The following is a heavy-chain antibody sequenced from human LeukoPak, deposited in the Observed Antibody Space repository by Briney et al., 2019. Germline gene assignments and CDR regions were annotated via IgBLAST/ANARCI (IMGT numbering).Heavy chain of an antibody. J-gene: IGHJ4*02. CDR2: IRSKAYGGTT. CDR3: TREQWLVLDH. V-gene: IGHV3-49*04. CDR1: GFTFGDYA. D-gene: IGHD6-19*01. Sequence: PGRSLRLSCTASGFTFGDYAVRWVRQAPGMGLEWLGLIRSKAYGGTTEFAASVEGRCTISRDDSKSVAYLQMNSLKTEDTAVYYCTREQWLVLDHWGQGTLVTVSS.